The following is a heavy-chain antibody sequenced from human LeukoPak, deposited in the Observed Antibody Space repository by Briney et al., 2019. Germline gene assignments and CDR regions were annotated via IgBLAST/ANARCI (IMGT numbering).Heavy chain of an antibody. CDR2: INPNSGGT. D-gene: IGHD6-13*01. Sequence: ASVKVSCKAFGYTFTGYYIHWVRQAPGQGLEWMGWINPNSGGTNYAQKFQGRVTMTRDTSISTAYMELSRLRSDDTAVYYCARGRISHSSSWYNWFDPWGQGTLVTVSS. V-gene: IGHV1-2*02. CDR3: ARGRISHSSSWYNWFDP. J-gene: IGHJ5*02. CDR1: GYTFTGYY.